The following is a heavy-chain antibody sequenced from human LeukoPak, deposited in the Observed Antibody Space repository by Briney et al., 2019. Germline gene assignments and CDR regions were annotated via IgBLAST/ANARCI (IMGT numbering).Heavy chain of an antibody. V-gene: IGHV1-2*02. J-gene: IGHJ6*03. D-gene: IGHD6-13*01. CDR3: ARDPSSSWYGTYRGYYYMDV. CDR1: GYTFTGYY. Sequence: ASVKVSCKASGYTFTGYYMHWVRQAPGQGLEWMGWINPNSGGTNYAQKFQGRVTMTRDTSISTAYMELSRLRSDDTAVYYCARDPSSSWYGTYRGYYYMDVWGKGTTVTVSS. CDR2: INPNSGGT.